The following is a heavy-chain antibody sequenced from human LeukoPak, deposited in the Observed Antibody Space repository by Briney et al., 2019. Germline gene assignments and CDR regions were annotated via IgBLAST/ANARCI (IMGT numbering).Heavy chain of an antibody. D-gene: IGHD5-24*01. CDR2: IKNDGSAT. V-gene: IGHV3-74*01. CDR3: VRDGDGYNFDY. J-gene: IGHJ4*02. Sequence: GGSLRLSCAASGFTFSSYWMHWVRQAPGKGLVWVSRIKNDGSATNYADSVKGRFTISGDNAKNTLDLQMNSLRAEDTAVYYCVRDGDGYNFDYWGQGTLVTVSS. CDR1: GFTFSSYW.